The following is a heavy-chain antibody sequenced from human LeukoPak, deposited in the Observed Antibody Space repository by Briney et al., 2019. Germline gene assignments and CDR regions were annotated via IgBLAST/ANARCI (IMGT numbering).Heavy chain of an antibody. CDR1: GGTFSSYA. CDR2: IIPIFGTA. J-gene: IGHJ5*02. D-gene: IGHD2-2*02. V-gene: IGHV1-69*05. CDR3: ARDYAMGPAAISWFDP. Sequence: SVKVSCKASGGTFSSYAISWVRQAPGQGLGWMGGIIPIFGTANYAQKFQGRVTITTDESTSTAYMELSSLRSEDAAVYYCARDYAMGPAAISWFDPWGQGTLVTVSS.